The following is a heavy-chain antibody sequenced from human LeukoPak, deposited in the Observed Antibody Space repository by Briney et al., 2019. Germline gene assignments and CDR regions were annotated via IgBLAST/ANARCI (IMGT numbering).Heavy chain of an antibody. D-gene: IGHD1-26*01. CDR3: AKDQGDSLVGATEGFDY. J-gene: IGHJ4*02. V-gene: IGHV3-30*18. Sequence: PGRSLRLSCAASGFTFSSYGMHWVRQAPGKGLEGVAVISYDGSNKYYADSVKGRFTISRDNSKNTLYLQMNSLRAEDTAVYYCAKDQGDSLVGATEGFDYWGQGTLVTVSS. CDR1: GFTFSSYG. CDR2: ISYDGSNK.